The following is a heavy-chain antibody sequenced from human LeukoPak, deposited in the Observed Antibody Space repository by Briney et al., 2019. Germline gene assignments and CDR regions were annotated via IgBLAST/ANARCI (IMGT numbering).Heavy chain of an antibody. Sequence: ASVKVSCKASGYTFTIYGISWVRQAPGQGLEGVGWMSAYNGNTNYAQKLQGRVTMTTDTSTSTAYRELRSLRSDDTALYYCARVHGSHQLAYYYFDYWGPGTLVPLSS. CDR3: ARVHGSHQLAYYYFDY. J-gene: IGHJ4*02. D-gene: IGHD2-21*01. CDR2: MSAYNGNT. CDR1: GYTFTIYG. V-gene: IGHV1-18*01.